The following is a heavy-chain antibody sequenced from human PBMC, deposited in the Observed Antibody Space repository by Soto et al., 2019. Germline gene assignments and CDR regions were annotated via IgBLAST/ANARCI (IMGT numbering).Heavy chain of an antibody. D-gene: IGHD4-17*01. CDR3: ARDYGDYRGLNWFDP. Sequence: PSETLSLTCAVCGYSISSGYYWGWIRQPPGKGLEWIGSIYHSGSTYYNPSLKSRVTISVDTSKNQFSLKLSSVTAADTAVYYCARDYGDYRGLNWFDPWGQGTLVTVSS. CDR1: GYSISSGYY. V-gene: IGHV4-38-2*02. J-gene: IGHJ5*02. CDR2: IYHSGST.